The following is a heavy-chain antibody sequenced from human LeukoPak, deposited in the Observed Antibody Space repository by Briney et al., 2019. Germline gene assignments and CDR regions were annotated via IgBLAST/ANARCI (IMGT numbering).Heavy chain of an antibody. V-gene: IGHV3-21*01. J-gene: IGHJ3*02. CDR2: ISGSGTYI. CDR3: ARDPYYDFWSDYGTEALDI. CDR1: GFTFSNYN. Sequence: GGSLRLSCVASGFTFSNYNMNWVRQPPGKGREGGSYISGSGTYIYYAESLKGRFTISRDNAKNSLYVQMNSLRGEDTAVYCCARDPYYDFWSDYGTEALDIWGQGTMVTVSS. D-gene: IGHD3-3*01.